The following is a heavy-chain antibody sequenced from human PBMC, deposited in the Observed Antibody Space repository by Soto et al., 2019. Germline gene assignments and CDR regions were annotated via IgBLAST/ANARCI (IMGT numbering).Heavy chain of an antibody. CDR2: LNPHSGKT. Sequence: GASVKVSCKASGYTFTIHDIHWVRQAPGQGLEWMAGLNPHSGKTAYAQKFQGRLTMTGNASTSTPYMELSSLRSEDTAMYYCARVSSIAARRSFDSWGQGTLVTVSS. CDR1: GYTFTIHD. CDR3: ARVSSIAARRSFDS. D-gene: IGHD6-6*01. V-gene: IGHV1-8*01. J-gene: IGHJ4*02.